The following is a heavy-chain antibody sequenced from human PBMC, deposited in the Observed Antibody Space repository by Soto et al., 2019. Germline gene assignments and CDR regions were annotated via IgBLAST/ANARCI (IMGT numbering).Heavy chain of an antibody. CDR2: IFTRDSET. D-gene: IGHD3-10*01. V-gene: IGHV5-51*01. CDR1: GHLFNNHW. Sequence: GESLKISCKGPGHLFNNHWIGWVRQTPGKGLEWMGLIFTRDSETKTSPSFQGHVSFSVDNSINTVYLQWTSLKTTDTGIYFCARGYFDSGHGYDLWGQGTLVTVSS. J-gene: IGHJ5*02. CDR3: ARGYFDSGHGYDL.